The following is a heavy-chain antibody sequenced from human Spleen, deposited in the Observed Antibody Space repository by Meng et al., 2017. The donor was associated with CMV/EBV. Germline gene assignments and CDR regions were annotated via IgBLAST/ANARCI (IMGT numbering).Heavy chain of an antibody. J-gene: IGHJ4*02. D-gene: IGHD5-12*01. Sequence: GGSLRLSCAASGFSFSSYSMNWVRQAPGKGLEWVSSISSSSSYIYYADSVKGRFTISRDNAKNSLYLQMNGLRVEDTAVYYCAKGESGYAFSDYWGQGTLVTVSS. CDR3: AKGESGYAFSDY. CDR1: GFSFSSYS. CDR2: ISSSSSYI. V-gene: IGHV3-21*04.